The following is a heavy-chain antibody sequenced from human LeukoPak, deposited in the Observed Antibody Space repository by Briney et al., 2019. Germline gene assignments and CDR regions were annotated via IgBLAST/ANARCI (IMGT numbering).Heavy chain of an antibody. CDR2: ISYDGSNK. J-gene: IGHJ4*02. Sequence: HPGGSLRLSCAASGFTFSSYGMHWVRQAPGKGLEWVAVISYDGSNKYYADSVKGRFTISRDNSKNTLYLQMNSLRAEDTAVYYCAKERPTGYSSSWAFDYWGQGTLVTVSS. D-gene: IGHD6-13*01. V-gene: IGHV3-30*18. CDR1: GFTFSSYG. CDR3: AKERPTGYSSSWAFDY.